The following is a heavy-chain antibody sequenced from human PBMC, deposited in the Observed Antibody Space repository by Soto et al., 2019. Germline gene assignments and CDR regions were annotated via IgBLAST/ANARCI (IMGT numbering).Heavy chain of an antibody. V-gene: IGHV3-23*01. CDR3: AKWTYLDF. CDR2: IVGSDAKT. D-gene: IGHD5-12*01. Sequence: GGSLGLSYTTSGFSFASFALTWVRQAPGQGLEWVATIVGSDAKTHYADSVKGRFSISRDTSRNTVYLQMNNLRADDTAIYYCAKWTYLDFWGQGTRVTVSS. J-gene: IGHJ4*02. CDR1: GFSFASFA.